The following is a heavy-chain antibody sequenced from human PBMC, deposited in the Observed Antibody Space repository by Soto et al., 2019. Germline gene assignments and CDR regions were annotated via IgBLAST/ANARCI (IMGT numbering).Heavy chain of an antibody. V-gene: IGHV2-5*02. CDR3: AHYTTDTYFDV. J-gene: IGHJ6*04. Sequence: QITLKESSPTLVKPTQTLTLTCSFSGFSLYTGGVGVGWIRQPPGKALEWLALLYWDDTRRYNPSLKNTRTIAKDTSENQVVLTVTDMGPVDTGTYFCAHYTTDTYFDVWGKGATVTVSS. CDR1: GFSLYTGGVG. CDR2: LYWDDTR. D-gene: IGHD1-1*01.